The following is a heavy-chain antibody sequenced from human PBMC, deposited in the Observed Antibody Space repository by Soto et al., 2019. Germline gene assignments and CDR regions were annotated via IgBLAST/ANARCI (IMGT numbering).Heavy chain of an antibody. CDR3: ARGDANWGTGNWFDP. J-gene: IGHJ5*02. Sequence: ASVKVSCKASGGTFSSYAISWVRQAPGQGLEWMGGIIPIFGTANYAQKFQGRVTITADESTSTAYMELSSLRSEDTAVYYCARGDANWGTGNWFDPWGQGTLVTVSS. CDR2: IIPIFGTA. D-gene: IGHD7-27*01. V-gene: IGHV1-69*13. CDR1: GGTFSSYA.